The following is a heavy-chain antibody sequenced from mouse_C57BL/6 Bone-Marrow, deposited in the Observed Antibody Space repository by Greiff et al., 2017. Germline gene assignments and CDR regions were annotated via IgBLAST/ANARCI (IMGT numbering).Heavy chain of an antibody. J-gene: IGHJ2*01. V-gene: IGHV1-76*01. D-gene: IGHD1-1*01. CDR3: ARRFITTVPTTYYFGY. Sequence: VQLQQSGAELVRPGASVKLSCKASGYTFTDYYINWVKQRPGQGLEWIARIYPGSGNTYYNEKFKGKDTLTAEKSSSTAYMQLSSLTSEDSAVYFCARRFITTVPTTYYFGYWGQGTTLTGSS. CDR2: IYPGSGNT. CDR1: GYTFTDYY.